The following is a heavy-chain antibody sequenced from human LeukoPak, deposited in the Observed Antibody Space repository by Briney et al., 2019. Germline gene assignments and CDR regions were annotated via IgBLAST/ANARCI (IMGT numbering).Heavy chain of an antibody. J-gene: IGHJ4*02. CDR2: ISGSGGST. CDR3: AKVPPPTVTTGIKEPSDY. V-gene: IGHV3-23*01. D-gene: IGHD4-17*01. CDR1: GFTFDDYA. Sequence: QSGRSLRLSCAASGFTFDDYAMHWVRQAPGKGLEWVSAISGSGGSTYYADSVKGRFTISRDNSKNTLYLQMNSLRAEDTAVYYCAKVPPPTVTTGIKEPSDYWGQGTLVTVSS.